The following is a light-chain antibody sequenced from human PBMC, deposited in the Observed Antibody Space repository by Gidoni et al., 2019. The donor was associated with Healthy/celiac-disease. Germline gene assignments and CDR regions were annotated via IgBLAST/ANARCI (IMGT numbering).Light chain of an antibody. Sequence: DIQLTQSPSFLSASVGDRVTIPCRASQGISSYLAWYQQKPGKTPKLLIYAASTLQSGVPSTFSGSGSGTEFTLTISSLQPEDFATYYCQQLNSYLRAFGPGTKVDIK. J-gene: IGKJ3*01. CDR3: QQLNSYLRA. CDR1: QGISSY. V-gene: IGKV1-9*01. CDR2: AAS.